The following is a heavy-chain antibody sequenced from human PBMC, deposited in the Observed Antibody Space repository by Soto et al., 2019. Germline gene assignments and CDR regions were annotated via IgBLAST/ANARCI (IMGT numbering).Heavy chain of an antibody. J-gene: IGHJ5*02. CDR1: GGSISSSSYY. CDR3: ARHNGSYCGGDCYSRWFDP. CDR2: IYYSGST. Sequence: SETLSLTCTVSGGSISSSSYYWGWIRQPPGKGLEWIGSIYYSGSTYYNPSLKSRVTISVDTSKNQFSLKLSSVTAADTAVYYCARHNGSYCGGDCYSRWFDPWGQGTLVTAPQ. D-gene: IGHD2-21*02. V-gene: IGHV4-39*01.